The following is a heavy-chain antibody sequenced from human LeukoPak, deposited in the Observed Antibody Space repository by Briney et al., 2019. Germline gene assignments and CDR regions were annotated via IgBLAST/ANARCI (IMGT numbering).Heavy chain of an antibody. CDR3: ARGGVEMATILGY. D-gene: IGHD5-24*01. CDR2: INPNSGGT. CDR1: GYTFTGYY. J-gene: IGHJ4*02. Sequence: ASVKVSCKASGYTFTGYYMRWVRQAPGQGLEWMGWINPNSGGTNYAQKFQGRVTMTRDTSISTAYMELSRLRSDDTAVYYCARGGVEMATILGYWGQGTLVTVSS. V-gene: IGHV1-2*02.